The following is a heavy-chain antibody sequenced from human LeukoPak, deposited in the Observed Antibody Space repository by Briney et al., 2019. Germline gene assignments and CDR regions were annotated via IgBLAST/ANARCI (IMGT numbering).Heavy chain of an antibody. V-gene: IGHV5-51*01. D-gene: IGHD6-13*01. CDR2: IYPGDSDT. CDR3: ARPHQGADNSSWDGNFQH. Sequence: GESLKISCKGSGYSFTSYWIGWVRQMPGKGLEWMGIIYPGDSDTRYSPSFQGQVTISADKSISTAYLQWSSLKASDTAMYYCARPHQGADNSSWDGNFQHWGQGTLVTVSS. J-gene: IGHJ1*01. CDR1: GYSFTSYW.